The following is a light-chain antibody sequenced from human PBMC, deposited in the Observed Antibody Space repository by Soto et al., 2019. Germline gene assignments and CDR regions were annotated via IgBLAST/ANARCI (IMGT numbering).Light chain of an antibody. CDR2: STN. J-gene: IGLJ3*02. CDR1: SGSVSTSYY. CDR3: VLYMGSGLNGV. Sequence: QTVVTQEPSFSVSPGGTVTLTCGLSSGSVSTSYYPSWYQQTPGQAPRTLIYSTNTRSSGVPDRFSGSILGNKAALTITGAQADDESDYYCVLYMGSGLNGVFGGGTKLTVL. V-gene: IGLV8-61*01.